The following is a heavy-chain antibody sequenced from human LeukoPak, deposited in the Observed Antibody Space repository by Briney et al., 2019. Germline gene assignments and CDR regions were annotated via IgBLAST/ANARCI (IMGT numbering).Heavy chain of an antibody. D-gene: IGHD3-10*01. J-gene: IGHJ4*02. CDR2: IIPIFGTA. V-gene: IGHV1-69*13. CDR1: GGTFSSYA. Sequence: SVKVSCKASGGTFSSYAISWVRQAPGQGLEWMGGIIPIFGTANYAQKFQGRVTITADESTSTAYMELSRLRSDDTAVYYCARDLYYGSGSYYPSRWGQGTLVTVSS. CDR3: ARDLYYGSGSYYPSR.